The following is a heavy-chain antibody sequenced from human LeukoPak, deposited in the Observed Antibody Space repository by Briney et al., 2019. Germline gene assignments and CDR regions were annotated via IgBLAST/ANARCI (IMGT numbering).Heavy chain of an antibody. CDR1: GFTFKSYW. CDR3: ARQRF. D-gene: IGHD5-24*01. CDR2: IKEDGSDK. V-gene: IGHV3-7*01. Sequence: GGSLRLSCAVSGFTFKSYWMSWVRQAPGKGLEWVANIKEDGSDKYYVDSVKGRFTISRDNAKNSLYLQMNCLRDEDTAVYYCARQRFRGQGTLVTVSS. J-gene: IGHJ4*02.